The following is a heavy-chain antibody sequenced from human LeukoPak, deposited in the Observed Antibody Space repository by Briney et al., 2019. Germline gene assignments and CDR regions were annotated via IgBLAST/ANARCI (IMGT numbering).Heavy chain of an antibody. CDR1: GGSISSSNW. V-gene: IGHV4-4*02. CDR2: IYHSGST. D-gene: IGHD6-19*01. Sequence: SETLSLTCAVSGGSISSSNWWSWVRQPPGKGLEWIGEIYHSGSTNYNPSLKSRVTISVDTSKNQFSLKLSSMTAADTAVYYCARVLDSSGWYSSPFFDYWGQGTLVTVSS. J-gene: IGHJ4*02. CDR3: ARVLDSSGWYSSPFFDY.